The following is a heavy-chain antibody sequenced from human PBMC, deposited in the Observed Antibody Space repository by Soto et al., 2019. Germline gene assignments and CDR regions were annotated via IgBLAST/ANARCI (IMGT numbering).Heavy chain of an antibody. CDR1: GFSLRVST. J-gene: IGHJ6*02. D-gene: IGHD4-17*01. CDR2: IRTMPDNYAT. Sequence: VQLVESGGGLVQPGGSLKLSCAASGFSLRVSTIHWVRQASGKGLEWVGHIRTMPDNYATAYAASVTGRFSISRDERKNTAHLQMNSLKIEDTAVYYCARLGLGRTLTTLYYGMDVWGLGTMVTVSS. V-gene: IGHV3-73*02. CDR3: ARLGLGRTLTTLYYGMDV.